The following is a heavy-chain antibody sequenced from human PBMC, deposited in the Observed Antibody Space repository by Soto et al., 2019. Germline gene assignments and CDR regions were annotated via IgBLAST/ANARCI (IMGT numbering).Heavy chain of an antibody. D-gene: IGHD7-27*01. CDR2: IYYSGST. Sequence: QAQLQESGPGLVKPSETLSLTCTVSNDSISTYYWTWIRQPPGKGLEWIGFIYYSGSTNYNPSLQSRVTISVDTSKNQFSLKMNSVTAADTAVYYCARPGRDWGALHYWGQGTLVTVSS. J-gene: IGHJ4*02. CDR1: NDSISTYY. CDR3: ARPGRDWGALHY. V-gene: IGHV4-59*08.